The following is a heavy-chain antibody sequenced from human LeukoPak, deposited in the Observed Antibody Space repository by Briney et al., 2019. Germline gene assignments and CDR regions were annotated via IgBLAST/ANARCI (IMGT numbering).Heavy chain of an antibody. CDR2: INHSGST. V-gene: IGHV4-34*01. CDR1: GGSFSGYY. J-gene: IGHJ5*02. D-gene: IGHD6-13*01. Sequence: SETLSLTCAVYGGSFSGYYWSWIRQPPGKGLEWIGEINHSGSTNYNPSLKSRVTISVDTSKNQFSLKLSSVTAADTAVYYCARGGRYSSSWYATARWFDPWGQGALVTVSS. CDR3: ARGGRYSSSWYATARWFDP.